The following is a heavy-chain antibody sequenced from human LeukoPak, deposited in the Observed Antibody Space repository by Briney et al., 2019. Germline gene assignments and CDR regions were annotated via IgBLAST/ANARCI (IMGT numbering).Heavy chain of an antibody. CDR1: GYTFTSYD. Sequence: ASVKVSCKASGYTFTSYDISWVRQAPGQGLRGMGWISAYNGNTNYEQKLQGRVTMTTDTSTSTAYMELRSLRSDDTAVYYCARDWQPGYSSGWYSGWGQGTLVTVSS. J-gene: IGHJ4*02. CDR2: ISAYNGNT. V-gene: IGHV1-18*01. D-gene: IGHD6-19*01. CDR3: ARDWQPGYSSGWYSG.